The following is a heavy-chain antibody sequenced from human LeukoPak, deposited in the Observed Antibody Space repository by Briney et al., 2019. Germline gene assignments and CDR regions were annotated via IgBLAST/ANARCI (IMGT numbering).Heavy chain of an antibody. CDR2: ISGSGGST. CDR1: GFTFGIYA. V-gene: IGHV3-23*01. CDR3: AKSEEYRALSSFDY. Sequence: GGSLRLSCAASGFTFGIYAMSWVRQAPGKGLEWVSAISGSGGSTYYADSVKGRFTISRDNSKNTLYLQMNSLRAEDTAVYYCAKSEEYRALSSFDYWGQGTLVTVSS. D-gene: IGHD6-6*01. J-gene: IGHJ4*02.